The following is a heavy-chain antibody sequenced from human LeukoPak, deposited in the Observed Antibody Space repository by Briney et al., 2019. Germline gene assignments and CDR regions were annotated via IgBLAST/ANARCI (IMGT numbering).Heavy chain of an antibody. D-gene: IGHD3-22*01. V-gene: IGHV4-39*01. CDR1: GGSISSSSYY. CDR3: ARPRKPYYYENDAFDI. CDR2: IYYSGST. J-gene: IGHJ3*02. Sequence: PSETLSLTCTVSGGSISSSSYYWGWIRQPPGKGLEWIRSIYYSGSTYYNPSLKSRVTISVDTSKNQFSLKLSSVTAADTAVYYCARPRKPYYYENDAFDIWGQGTMVTVSS.